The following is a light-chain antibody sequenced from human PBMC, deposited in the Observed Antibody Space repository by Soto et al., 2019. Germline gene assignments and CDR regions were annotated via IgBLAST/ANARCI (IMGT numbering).Light chain of an antibody. CDR2: WAS. CDR3: QQYYSSLT. Sequence: DIVMTQSPFSLSVSLGERATINCKSSQTVFHSSYNKDFLAWYQQKPGQPPKLLFYWASTRESGVPARFSGGGSGTDFSLTISSLQAEDVAVYYCQQYYSSLTFGQGIKLEIK. J-gene: IGKJ2*01. CDR1: QTVFHSSYNKDF. V-gene: IGKV4-1*01.